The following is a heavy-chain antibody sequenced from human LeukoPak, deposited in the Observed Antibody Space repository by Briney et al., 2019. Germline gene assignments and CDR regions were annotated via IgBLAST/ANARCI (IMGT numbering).Heavy chain of an antibody. D-gene: IGHD3-10*01. V-gene: IGHV3-23*01. Sequence: GGSLRLSCAASGFTFSTNAMTWFRQAPGKGLEWVSSIGGSGGSTFYADSVKGRFTISRDNSKNTLYLQLNALRAEDTAVYYCAKARGSGSYYNYYFDYWGQGTLVTVSS. CDR1: GFTFSTNA. J-gene: IGHJ4*02. CDR3: AKARGSGSYYNYYFDY. CDR2: IGGSGGST.